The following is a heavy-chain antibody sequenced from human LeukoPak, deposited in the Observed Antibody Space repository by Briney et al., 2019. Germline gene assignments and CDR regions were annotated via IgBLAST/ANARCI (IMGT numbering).Heavy chain of an antibody. D-gene: IGHD3-3*01. J-gene: IGHJ6*03. Sequence: ASVKVSCKTSGYTFTGYYMHWVRQAPGQGLEWMGWINPNSGGTNYAQKFQGRVTMTRDTSISTAYMELSRLRSDDTAVYYCARGGFVELRHYYYYMDVWGKGTTVTVSS. CDR1: GYTFTGYY. V-gene: IGHV1-2*02. CDR2: INPNSGGT. CDR3: ARGGFVELRHYYYYMDV.